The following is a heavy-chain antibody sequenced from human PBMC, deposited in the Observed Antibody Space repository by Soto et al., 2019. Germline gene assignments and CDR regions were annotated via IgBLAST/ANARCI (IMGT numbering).Heavy chain of an antibody. D-gene: IGHD6-19*01. Sequence: ASVKVSCTASGYTFTSYAMHWVRQAPGQRLEWMGWINAGNGNTKYSQKFQGRVTITRDTSASTAYMELSSLRSEDTAVYYCARDETAIAVAGATFDYWGQGTLVTAPQ. CDR2: INAGNGNT. J-gene: IGHJ4*02. V-gene: IGHV1-3*01. CDR3: ARDETAIAVAGATFDY. CDR1: GYTFTSYA.